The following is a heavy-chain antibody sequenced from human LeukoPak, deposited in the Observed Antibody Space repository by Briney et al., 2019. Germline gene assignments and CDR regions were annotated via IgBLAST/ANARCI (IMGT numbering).Heavy chain of an antibody. CDR1: GFTFNSYA. D-gene: IGHD1-1*01. Sequence: GGSLRLSCAASGFTFNSYAMSWVRQAPEKGLEWVSAISGSGGFTYYTDSVKGRFTISRDNSKNTLYLQMNNLRAEDTAVYYCAKDGGLELERNNPNDYWGQGTLVTVSS. CDR3: AKDGGLELERNNPNDY. V-gene: IGHV3-23*01. CDR2: ISGSGGFT. J-gene: IGHJ4*02.